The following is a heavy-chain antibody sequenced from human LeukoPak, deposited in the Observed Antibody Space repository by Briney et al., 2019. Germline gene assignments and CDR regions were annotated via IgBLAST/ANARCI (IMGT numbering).Heavy chain of an antibody. V-gene: IGHV6-1*01. Sequence: SQTLSLTCAISGDSVSSNSAAWNWIRQSPSRGLEWLGRTYYRSKWYNDYAVSVKSRITINPDTSKNQFSLQLNSVTPEDTAVYYCAADDGYSYGDTDAFDIWGQGTMVTVSS. D-gene: IGHD5-18*01. J-gene: IGHJ3*02. CDR1: GDSVSSNSAA. CDR2: TYYRSKWYN. CDR3: AADDGYSYGDTDAFDI.